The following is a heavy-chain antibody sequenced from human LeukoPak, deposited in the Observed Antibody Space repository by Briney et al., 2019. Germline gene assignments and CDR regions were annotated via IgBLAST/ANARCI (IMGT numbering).Heavy chain of an antibody. CDR3: AREGPRGNSQFDY. CDR2: ISYDGSNK. CDR1: GFAFSTYP. Sequence: PGGSLRLSCAASGFAFSTYPVHWVRQAPGKGLEWVAVISYDGSNKYYADSVKGRFTISRDNSKNTLYLQMSSLRAEDTAVYYCAREGPRGNSQFDYWGQGTLVTVSS. D-gene: IGHD2/OR15-2a*01. J-gene: IGHJ4*02. V-gene: IGHV3-30*04.